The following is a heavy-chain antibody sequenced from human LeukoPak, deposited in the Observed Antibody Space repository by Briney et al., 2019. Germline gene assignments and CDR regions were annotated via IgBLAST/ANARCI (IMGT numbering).Heavy chain of an antibody. Sequence: GGSLRLSCSASGFTFINYSMNWVRQAPGKGLEWVSSISSSRNYIYYADSVKGRFTISRDNAKNSLYLQMNSLRAEDTAVYYCARGKSGSYGTKGYWGQGTLVTVSS. D-gene: IGHD1-26*01. V-gene: IGHV3-21*01. CDR3: ARGKSGSYGTKGY. CDR1: GFTFINYS. J-gene: IGHJ4*02. CDR2: ISSSRNYI.